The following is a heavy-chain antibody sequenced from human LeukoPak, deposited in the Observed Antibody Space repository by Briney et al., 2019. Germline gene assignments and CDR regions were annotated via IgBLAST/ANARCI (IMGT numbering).Heavy chain of an antibody. D-gene: IGHD3-10*01. V-gene: IGHV4-34*01. CDR2: INHSGST. J-gene: IGHJ4*02. Sequence: SETLSLTCAVYGGSFSGYYWSWIRQPPGKGLEWIGEINHSGSTNYNPSLKSRVTISVDTSKNQFSLKLSSVTAADTAVYYCARGGTYYYGSGSPPETPSQWGQGTLVTVSS. CDR1: GGSFSGYY. CDR3: ARGGTYYYGSGSPPETPSQ.